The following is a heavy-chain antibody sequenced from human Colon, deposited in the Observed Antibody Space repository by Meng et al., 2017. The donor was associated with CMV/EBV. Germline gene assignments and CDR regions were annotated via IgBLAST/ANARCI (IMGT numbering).Heavy chain of an antibody. V-gene: IGHV3-74*01. CDR2: ILNDGSGT. D-gene: IGHD3-10*01. CDR1: GFTFRNYW. J-gene: IGHJ4*02. CDR3: ARGAGGFDY. Sequence: GESLKISCVASGFTFRNYWMHWVRQSPGKGLVWVSHILNDGSGTGYADSVKGRFTISRDNAKNTLYLQVDGLGVEDTAVYCWARGAGGFDYWGQGTRVTVSS.